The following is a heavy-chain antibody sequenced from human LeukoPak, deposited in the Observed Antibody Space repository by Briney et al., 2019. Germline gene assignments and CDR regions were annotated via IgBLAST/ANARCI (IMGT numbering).Heavy chain of an antibody. D-gene: IGHD6-19*01. CDR3: AKDLDHEIAVAGTWFDP. CDR2: IRYDGSNK. Sequence: SGGSLRLSCAASGFTFSSYGMHWVRQAPGKGLEWVAFIRYDGSNKYYADSVKGRFTISRDNSKNTLYLQMNSLRAEDTAVYYCAKDLDHEIAVAGTWFDPWGQGTLVTVSS. V-gene: IGHV3-30*02. CDR1: GFTFSSYG. J-gene: IGHJ5*02.